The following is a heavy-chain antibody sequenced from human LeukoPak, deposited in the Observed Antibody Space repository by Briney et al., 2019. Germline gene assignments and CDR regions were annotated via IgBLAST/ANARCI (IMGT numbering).Heavy chain of an antibody. J-gene: IGHJ4*02. CDR3: TREDY. CDR1: EYTFTDIY. CDR2: IHPSSGAT. Sequence: GASVKVSCKASEYTFTDIYIFWVRQAPGQGLEWMGWIHPSSGATTYAQRFQGRVTLTRDTSINTAYMELSGLTSDDTAVYYCTREDYWGQGTLVTVSS. V-gene: IGHV1-2*02.